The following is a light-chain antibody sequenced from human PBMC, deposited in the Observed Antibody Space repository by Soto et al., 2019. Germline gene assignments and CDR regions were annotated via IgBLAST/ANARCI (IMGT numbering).Light chain of an antibody. J-gene: IGLJ1*01. Sequence: QSVLTQPASVSGSPGQSVTISCTGTSSDVGGYQFVSWFQQHPGKAPKFLISGVSNRPSGVSNRFSGSKSGNTASLTISGLQAEDEAVYYCVSSRSSVAWVFGTGAKGTVL. V-gene: IGLV2-14*01. CDR3: VSSRSSVAWV. CDR2: GVS. CDR1: SSDVGGYQF.